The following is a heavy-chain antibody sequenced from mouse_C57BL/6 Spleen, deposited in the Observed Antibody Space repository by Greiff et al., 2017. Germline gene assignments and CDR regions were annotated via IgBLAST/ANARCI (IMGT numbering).Heavy chain of an antibody. CDR1: GYTFPEYT. CDR3: ARHEEEAYYSPYWYFDV. Sequence: VQGVESGAELVKPGASVKLSCKASGYTFPEYTIHWVKQRSGQGLEWIGWFYPGSGSIKYNEKFKDKATLTADKSSSTVYMELSRLTSEDSAVYFCARHEEEAYYSPYWYFDVWGTGTTVTVSS. CDR2: FYPGSGSI. D-gene: IGHD2-12*01. J-gene: IGHJ1*03. V-gene: IGHV1-62-2*01.